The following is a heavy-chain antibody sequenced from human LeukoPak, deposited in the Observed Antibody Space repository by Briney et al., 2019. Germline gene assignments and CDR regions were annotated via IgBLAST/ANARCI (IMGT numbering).Heavy chain of an antibody. V-gene: IGHV1-18*01. Sequence: ASVKVSCKASGYTFTSYGISWVRQAPGQGLEWMGWISAYNGNTNYAQKLQGRVTMTTDTSTSTAYTELRSLRSDDTAVYYCARDTRPEIGGFLNWFDPWGQGTLVTVSS. J-gene: IGHJ5*02. CDR3: ARDTRPEIGGFLNWFDP. D-gene: IGHD6-6*01. CDR1: GYTFTSYG. CDR2: ISAYNGNT.